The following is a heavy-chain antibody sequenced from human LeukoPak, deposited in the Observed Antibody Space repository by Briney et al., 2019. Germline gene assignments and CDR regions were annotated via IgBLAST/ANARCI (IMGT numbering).Heavy chain of an antibody. V-gene: IGHV3-74*01. CDR1: GFTFSSYW. D-gene: IGHD1-26*01. Sequence: GGSLRLSCAASGFTFSSYWMHWVRQVPGKGLVWVSRINSDGSSTSYADSVKGRFTISKDNAKDTLYLQMNSLRADDTAVYYCACLVGATQDVWGKGTTVIVSS. CDR3: ACLVGATQDV. J-gene: IGHJ6*04. CDR2: INSDGSST.